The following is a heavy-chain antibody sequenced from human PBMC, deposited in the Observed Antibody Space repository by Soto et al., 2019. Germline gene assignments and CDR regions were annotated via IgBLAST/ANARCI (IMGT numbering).Heavy chain of an antibody. D-gene: IGHD1-26*01. CDR3: AKDRTSGSSFSDY. J-gene: IGHJ4*02. V-gene: IGHV3-23*01. CDR2: ITASGGRT. Sequence: GGFLRLSCAASGFSFSGYAMSWVRQAPGKGLEWVSTITASGGRTDYPDSVKGRFTVSRDNSRNTVYLQMNILRAEDTAIYYCAKDRTSGSSFSDYWGQGTLVTVSS. CDR1: GFSFSGYA.